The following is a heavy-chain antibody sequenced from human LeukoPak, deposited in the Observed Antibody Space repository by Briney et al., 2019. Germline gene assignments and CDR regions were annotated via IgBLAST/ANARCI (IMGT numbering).Heavy chain of an antibody. Sequence: RGSLRLSCAASGFTFSSYWMHWVRQAPGKGLVWVSRINSDGSSTSYADSVKGRFTISRDNAKNTLYLQMNSLRAEDTAVYYCARGDIAAAGTLDYYYYYMDVWGKGTTVTVSS. CDR3: ARGDIAAAGTLDYYYYYMDV. CDR1: GFTFSSYW. J-gene: IGHJ6*03. CDR2: INSDGSST. D-gene: IGHD6-13*01. V-gene: IGHV3-74*01.